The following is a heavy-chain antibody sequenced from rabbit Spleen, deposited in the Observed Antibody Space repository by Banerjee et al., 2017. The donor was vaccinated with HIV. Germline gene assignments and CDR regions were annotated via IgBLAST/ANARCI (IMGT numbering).Heavy chain of an antibody. CDR2: IDIGSRDFT. Sequence: QEQLVEYGGDLVQPGASLTLTCTASGFDFSNYNFVCWVRQAPGKGLEWIACIDIGSRDFTFYASWAKGRFTISKTSSTTVTLQMTSLTVADTATYFCARDTGSSFSTYGMDLWGQGTLVPS. J-gene: IGHJ6*01. D-gene: IGHD8-1*01. V-gene: IGHV1S45*01. CDR1: GFDFSNYNF. CDR3: ARDTGSSFSTYGMDL.